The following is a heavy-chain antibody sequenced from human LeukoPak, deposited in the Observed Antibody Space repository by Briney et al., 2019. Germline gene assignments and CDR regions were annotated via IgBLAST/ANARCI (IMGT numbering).Heavy chain of an antibody. V-gene: IGHV4-30-2*01. D-gene: IGHD4-23*01. Sequence: SQTLSLTCTVSGGSISSDNYSWSWIRQPPGKGLEWIGEINHSGSTNYNSSLKSRLTISVDTSKNQFSLKLSSVTAADTAMYYCARPSQFGGYFDYWGQGTLVTVSS. CDR1: GGSISSDNYS. J-gene: IGHJ4*02. CDR2: INHSGST. CDR3: ARPSQFGGYFDY.